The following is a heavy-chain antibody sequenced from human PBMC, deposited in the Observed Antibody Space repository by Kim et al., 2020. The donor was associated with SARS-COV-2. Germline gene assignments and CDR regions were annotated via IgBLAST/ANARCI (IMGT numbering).Heavy chain of an antibody. J-gene: IGHJ6*02. CDR3: ARSDYISYYYGMDV. Sequence: SPSFQGQVTISADKSISTAYLQWSSLKASDTAMYYCARSDYISYYYGMDVWGQGTTVTVSS. V-gene: IGHV5-51*01. D-gene: IGHD4-4*01.